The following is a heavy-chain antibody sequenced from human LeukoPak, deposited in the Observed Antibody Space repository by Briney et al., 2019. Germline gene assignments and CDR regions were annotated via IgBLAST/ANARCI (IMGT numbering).Heavy chain of an antibody. V-gene: IGHV4-34*01. J-gene: IGHJ5*02. D-gene: IGHD6-19*01. Sequence: SETLSLTCAVYGGSFSGYYWSWIRQPPGKGLEWIGEINHSGSTNYNPSLKSRVTISVDTSKNQFSLELSSVTAADTAVYYCASLIAVTTGFDPWGQGTLVTVSS. CDR2: INHSGST. CDR3: ASLIAVTTGFDP. CDR1: GGSFSGYY.